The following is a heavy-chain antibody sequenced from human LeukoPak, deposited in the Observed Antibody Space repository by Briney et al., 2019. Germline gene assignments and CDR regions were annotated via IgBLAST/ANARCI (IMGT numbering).Heavy chain of an antibody. Sequence: GASVKVSCKPSGYTFTGYYIHWVRQAPGQGLEWMGWINPNSGGTNYAQKFQGRVTMTRDTSISTAYMELSRLRSDDTAVYYCARVAYYYDSSGYPHDYWGQGTLVTVSS. CDR1: GYTFTGYY. CDR2: INPNSGGT. CDR3: ARVAYYYDSSGYPHDY. J-gene: IGHJ4*02. D-gene: IGHD3-22*01. V-gene: IGHV1-2*02.